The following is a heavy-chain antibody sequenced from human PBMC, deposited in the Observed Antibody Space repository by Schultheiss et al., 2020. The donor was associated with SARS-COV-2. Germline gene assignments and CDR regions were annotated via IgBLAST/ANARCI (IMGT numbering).Heavy chain of an antibody. J-gene: IGHJ4*02. CDR1: RFTFSGYV. Sequence: GGSLRLSCAASRFTFSGYVMTWVRQAPGKGLEWVSGITGSGSSTYYADSVKGRFTISRDNSKNTLYLQMNSLRAEDTAVYYCARDQLYGIDVWGQGTLVTVSS. CDR3: ARDQLYGIDV. D-gene: IGHD1-26*01. V-gene: IGHV3-23*01. CDR2: ITGSGSST.